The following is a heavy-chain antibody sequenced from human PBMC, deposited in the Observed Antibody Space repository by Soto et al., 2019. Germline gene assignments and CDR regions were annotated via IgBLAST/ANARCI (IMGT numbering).Heavy chain of an antibody. J-gene: IGHJ4*02. V-gene: IGHV3-23*01. CDR3: AKDPSRLILTPQTFDY. D-gene: IGHD2-15*01. CDR2: ISGSGGST. CDR1: GFTFSSYA. Sequence: GSLRLACTASGFTFSSYAMSWVRQAPGKGLEWVSAISGSGGSTYYADSVKGRFTISRDNSKNTLYLQMNSLRAEDTAVYYCAKDPSRLILTPQTFDYWGQGTLVTVYS.